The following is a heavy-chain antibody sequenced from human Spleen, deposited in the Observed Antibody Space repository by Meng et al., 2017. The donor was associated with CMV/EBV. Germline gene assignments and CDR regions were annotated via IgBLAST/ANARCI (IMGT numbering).Heavy chain of an antibody. CDR2: ISSDGSNK. CDR3: ARGGSGTFSSQTLNY. CDR1: GFTFRSYA. J-gene: IGHJ4*02. Sequence: SGFTFRSYARHWVRQAPGKGLEWLALISSDGSNKYYADSVKGRFTISRDNSKNTLFLQMNSLRPGDTSLYYCARGGSGTFSSQTLNYWGQGTLVTVSS. D-gene: IGHD1-26*01. V-gene: IGHV3-30*01.